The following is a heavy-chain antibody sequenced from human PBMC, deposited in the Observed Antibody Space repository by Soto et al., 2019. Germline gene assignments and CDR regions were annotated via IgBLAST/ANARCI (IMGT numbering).Heavy chain of an antibody. Sequence: ASVKVSCKASGYTFTSYGISWVRQAPGQGLEWMGWISAYNGNTNYAQKLQGRVTMTTDTSTSTAYMELRSLRSDDTAAYYCARDLDYGGNSEASDVWGQGTMVTVSS. CDR1: GYTFTSYG. CDR3: ARDLDYGGNSEASDV. CDR2: ISAYNGNT. J-gene: IGHJ3*01. D-gene: IGHD4-17*01. V-gene: IGHV1-18*01.